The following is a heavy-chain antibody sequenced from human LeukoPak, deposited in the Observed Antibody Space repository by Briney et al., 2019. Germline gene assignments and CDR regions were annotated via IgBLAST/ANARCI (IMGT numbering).Heavy chain of an antibody. CDR2: ISGSGGST. Sequence: QAGGSLRLSCATSGFTFNSQTMSWVRQAPGKGLEWVSSISGSGGSTWYADSVQGRFTISRDSTKDTLHLQMNSLRAEDTAIYYCAKRGSYYHYGMDVWGQGTTVTVSS. J-gene: IGHJ6*02. CDR3: AKRGSYYHYGMDV. V-gene: IGHV3-23*01. D-gene: IGHD3-16*01. CDR1: GFTFNSQT.